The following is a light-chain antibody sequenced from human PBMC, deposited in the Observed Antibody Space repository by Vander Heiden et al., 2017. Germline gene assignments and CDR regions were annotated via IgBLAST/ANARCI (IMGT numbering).Light chain of an antibody. V-gene: IGKV3-11*01. J-gene: IGKJ5*01. Sequence: EIVWTQSPATLSFSPGERATLSCRASQSVSSSLAWYQQKPGQAPRLLIYDASNRATGIPARFSGSGSGTDFTLTISSLEPEDFAVYYCQQRGNWPPAATFGQGTRLEIK. CDR1: QSVSSS. CDR2: DAS. CDR3: QQRGNWPPAAT.